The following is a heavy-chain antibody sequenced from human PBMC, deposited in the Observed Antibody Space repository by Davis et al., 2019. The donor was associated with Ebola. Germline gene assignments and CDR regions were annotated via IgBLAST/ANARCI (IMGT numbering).Heavy chain of an antibody. V-gene: IGHV4-59*08. CDR2: IHYSGST. J-gene: IGHJ4*02. D-gene: IGHD6-13*01. CDR1: GDTISNYY. Sequence: SETLSLTCTVSGDTISNYYWSWIRQLPGKGLEWIGHIHYSGSTNYNPSLKSRVTISVDTSKNQFSLKLSSVTAADTAVYYCARRRLAAAGKGWDYWGQGTLVTVSS. CDR3: ARRRLAAAGKGWDY.